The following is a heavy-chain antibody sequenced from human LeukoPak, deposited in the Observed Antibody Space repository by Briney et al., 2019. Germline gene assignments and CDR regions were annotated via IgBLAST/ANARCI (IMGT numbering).Heavy chain of an antibody. CDR2: ITASSGSI. CDR3: ARLVCSTIPCYGKFYFDS. CDR1: GFTFSSYA. Sequence: PGGSLRLSCAASGFTFSSYAMEWVRQAPGKGLEWVSSITASSGSIYYADSVKGRFTISRDNAKNSVYLQMNSLRAEDTAVYYCARLVCSTIPCYGKFYFDSWGQGTLVPVPS. V-gene: IGHV3-21*01. J-gene: IGHJ4*02. D-gene: IGHD2-2*01.